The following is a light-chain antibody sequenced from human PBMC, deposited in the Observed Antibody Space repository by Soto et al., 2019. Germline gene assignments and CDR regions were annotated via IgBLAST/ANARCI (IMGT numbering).Light chain of an antibody. Sequence: EVVLTQSPATLSLSPGERANLSCRTSQSVSRTLAWYQQKSGQAPRLLIYDASNRATGIPTRFSGSGSGTDFDLTISGIEPEDFAVYYCQQRYNWPQTFGQGTKVEIK. CDR2: DAS. CDR3: QQRYNWPQT. J-gene: IGKJ1*01. CDR1: QSVSRT. V-gene: IGKV3-11*01.